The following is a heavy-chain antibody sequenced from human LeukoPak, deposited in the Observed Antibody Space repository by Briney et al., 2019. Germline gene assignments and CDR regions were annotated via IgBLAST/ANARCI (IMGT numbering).Heavy chain of an antibody. CDR2: ISYDGSNK. J-gene: IGHJ4*02. D-gene: IGHD3-22*01. CDR1: GFTFSSYA. CDR3: AKDSEDSSGYYYVQRPLGGIDY. V-gene: IGHV3-30-3*01. Sequence: SGGSLRLSCAASGFTFSSYAMHWVRQAPGKGLEWVAVISYDGSNKYYADSVKGRFTISRDNSKNTLYLQMNSLRAEDTAVYYCAKDSEDSSGYYYVQRPLGGIDYWGQGTLVTVSS.